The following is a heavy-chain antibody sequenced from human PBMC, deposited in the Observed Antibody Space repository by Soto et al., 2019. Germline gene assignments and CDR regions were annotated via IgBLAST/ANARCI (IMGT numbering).Heavy chain of an antibody. Sequence: QLQLQESGSGLVKPSQTLSLTCAVSGGSISSGGYSWSWIRQPPGKGLERIGYIYHSGSTYYNPSRKSRVTISVDRSKNQFSLKLSSVTAADTAVYYCARAYYYDSSGPTQYYFDYWGQGTLVTVSS. CDR1: GGSISSGGYS. D-gene: IGHD3-22*01. CDR3: ARAYYYDSSGPTQYYFDY. V-gene: IGHV4-30-2*01. CDR2: IYHSGST. J-gene: IGHJ4*02.